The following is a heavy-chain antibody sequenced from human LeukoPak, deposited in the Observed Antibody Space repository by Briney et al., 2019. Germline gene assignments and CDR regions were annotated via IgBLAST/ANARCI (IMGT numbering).Heavy chain of an antibody. CDR1: GFTFSNAR. D-gene: IGHD1-26*01. V-gene: IGHV3-15*01. CDR2: IKSKTDGGTT. CDR3: TTDLILAAGSYHSDY. Sequence: GGSLRLSCAASGFTFSNARMSWVRQAPGKGLEWVGRIKSKTDGGTTDYAAPVKGRFTISRDDSKNTLYLQMNSLKTEDTAVYYCTTDLILAAGSYHSDYWGQGTLVTVSS. J-gene: IGHJ4*02.